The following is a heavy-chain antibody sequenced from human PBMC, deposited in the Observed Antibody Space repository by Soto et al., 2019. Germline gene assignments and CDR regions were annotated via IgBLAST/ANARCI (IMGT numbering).Heavy chain of an antibody. Sequence: EVQLVESGGGLVQPGGSLKLSCAASGFRFSGSDMHWVRQASGEGLEWVGRIKTKAESYATALAASVKGRFSISRDDTKHTAYLEMNSLKTEDTAVYYCTRRDCSDGNCYSDFDYWGQGALVTVSS. J-gene: IGHJ4*02. D-gene: IGHD2-15*01. CDR2: IKTKAESYAT. CDR1: GFRFSGSD. V-gene: IGHV3-73*01. CDR3: TRRDCSDGNCYSDFDY.